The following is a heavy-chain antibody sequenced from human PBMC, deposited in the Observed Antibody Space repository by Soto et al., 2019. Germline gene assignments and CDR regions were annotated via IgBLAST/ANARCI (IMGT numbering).Heavy chain of an antibody. CDR2: IDPSDSYT. CDR3: ARTLYYDSRGGASDI. Sequence: PGESLKISCKGSGYSFTSYWISWVRQMPGKGLEWMGRIDPSDSYTNYSPSFQGHVTISADKSISTAYLQWSSLKASDTAMYYCARTLYYDSRGGASDIWGQGTMVTVSS. J-gene: IGHJ3*02. V-gene: IGHV5-10-1*01. D-gene: IGHD3-22*01. CDR1: GYSFTSYW.